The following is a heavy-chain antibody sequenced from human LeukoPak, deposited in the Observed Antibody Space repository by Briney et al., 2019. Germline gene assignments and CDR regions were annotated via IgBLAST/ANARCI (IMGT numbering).Heavy chain of an antibody. CDR3: ARTRYDSSGYYPHYFDY. J-gene: IGHJ4*02. Sequence: SQTLSLTCTVSGGSISSGGYHWSWIRQHPGKGLEWIGYIFYSGSTYYNPSLKSRITISVDTSKNQFSLKLSSVTAADTAVYYCARTRYDSSGYYPHYFDYWGQGTLVTVSS. CDR2: IFYSGST. V-gene: IGHV4-31*03. CDR1: GGSISSGGYH. D-gene: IGHD3-22*01.